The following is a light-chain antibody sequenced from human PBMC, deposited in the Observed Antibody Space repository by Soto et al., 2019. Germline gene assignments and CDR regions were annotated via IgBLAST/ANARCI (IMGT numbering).Light chain of an antibody. CDR2: EVT. Sequence: QSVLTQPASVSGSPGQSITISCTGTNSDVGAYNYVSWYQQYPGKAPKVMIYEVTSRPSGVSNRFSGSKSGNTASLTISGLQAEEEADYYCSSYTGSSTWVFGGGTQMTVL. CDR1: NSDVGAYNY. V-gene: IGLV2-14*01. CDR3: SSYTGSSTWV. J-gene: IGLJ3*02.